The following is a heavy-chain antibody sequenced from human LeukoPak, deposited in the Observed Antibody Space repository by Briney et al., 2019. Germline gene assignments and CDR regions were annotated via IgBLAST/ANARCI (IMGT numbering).Heavy chain of an antibody. J-gene: IGHJ6*02. D-gene: IGHD3-9*01. CDR1: GYTFTSYD. CDR2: MNPNSGNT. CDR3: ARRGSYYDILTGYNYYYGMDV. V-gene: IGHV1-8*01. Sequence: ASVKVSCKASGYTFTSYDINWVRQATGQGLEWMGWMNPNSGNTGYAQKFQGRVTMTRNTSISTAYMELSSLRSEDTAVYYCARRGSYYDILTGYNYYYGMDVWGQGTTVTVSS.